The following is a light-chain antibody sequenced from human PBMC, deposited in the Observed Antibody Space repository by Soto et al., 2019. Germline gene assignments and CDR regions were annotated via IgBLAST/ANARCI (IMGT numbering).Light chain of an antibody. CDR3: HQYNNWPFT. J-gene: IGKJ3*01. V-gene: IGKV3-11*01. CDR2: DAS. CDR1: QSVSSY. Sequence: EIVLTQSPATLSLSPVERATLSCRASQSVSSYLAWYQQKPGQAPSLLIYDASHRATGIPARFSGSGSGTDLTLTISRLEPEDFAVYYCHQYNNWPFTFGKGTKVDIK.